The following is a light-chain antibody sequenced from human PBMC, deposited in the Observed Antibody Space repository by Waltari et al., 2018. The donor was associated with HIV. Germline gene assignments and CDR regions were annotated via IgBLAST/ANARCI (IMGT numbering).Light chain of an antibody. CDR2: SNY. CDR3: ATWDDSLNGRV. Sequence: QSVLTQPPSASGTTGQRVPISCSGSSSHIGSNTVNWYQQLPGTAPKLLIYSNYHRPSGVPDRFSGSKSGTSASLAISGLQSEDEADYYCATWDDSLNGRVFGGGTKLTVL. CDR1: SSHIGSNT. V-gene: IGLV1-44*01. J-gene: IGLJ3*02.